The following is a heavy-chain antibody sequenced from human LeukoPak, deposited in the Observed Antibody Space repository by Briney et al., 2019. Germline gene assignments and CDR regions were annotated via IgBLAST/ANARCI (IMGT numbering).Heavy chain of an antibody. D-gene: IGHD2-2*01. V-gene: IGHV1-18*01. CDR1: GYTFTTYS. Sequence: GASVKVSCKASGYTFTTYSLAWVRQAPCQSLEWMGWISVNNGGTSYAQSFQDRVTLTRDTATNTAYLELRSLRSDDTAIIYCATATQPRGYFLHWGQGTLVTVSS. CDR3: ATATQPRGYFLH. CDR2: ISVNNGGT. J-gene: IGHJ1*01.